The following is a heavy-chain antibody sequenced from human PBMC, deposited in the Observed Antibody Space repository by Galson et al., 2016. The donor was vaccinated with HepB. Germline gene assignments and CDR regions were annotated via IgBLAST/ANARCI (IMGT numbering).Heavy chain of an antibody. CDR3: AKFGRPLGDDYYYYGMDV. J-gene: IGHJ6*02. CDR2: VTGRGDSA. CDR1: GLPFSSHT. D-gene: IGHD3-16*01. Sequence: SLRLSCAASGLPFSSHTMVWVRQAPGKGLEWVSTVTGRGDSAFYADSLKSRFTVSRDNSKNTLYLQISSLSAEDTALYYCAKFGRPLGDDYYYYGMDVWGQGTAVTVSS. V-gene: IGHV3-23*01.